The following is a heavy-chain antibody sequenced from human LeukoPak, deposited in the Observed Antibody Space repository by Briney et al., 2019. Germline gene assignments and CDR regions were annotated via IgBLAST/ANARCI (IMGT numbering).Heavy chain of an antibody. D-gene: IGHD2-21*02. Sequence: SETLSLTCTVSGGSISSSSYYWGWIRQPPGKGLEWIGSIYYSGSTYYNPSLKSRVTISVDTSKNQFSLKLSSVAAADTAVYYCARGGILLLKAFDYWGQGTLVTVSS. CDR2: IYYSGST. CDR1: GGSISSSSYY. CDR3: ARGGILLLKAFDY. V-gene: IGHV4-39*01. J-gene: IGHJ4*02.